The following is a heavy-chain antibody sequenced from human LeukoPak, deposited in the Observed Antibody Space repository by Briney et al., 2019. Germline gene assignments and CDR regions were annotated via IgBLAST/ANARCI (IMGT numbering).Heavy chain of an antibody. CDR1: GGSISSFH. CDR3: ARLRARGYYYYYGMDV. CDR2: IYYSGST. Sequence: SETLSLTCTVSGGSISSFHWSWIRQPPGKGLEWIGYIYYSGSTNYNPSLKSRVTISVDTSKNQFSLKLSSVTAADTAAYYCARLRARGYYYYYGMDVWGQGTTVTASS. V-gene: IGHV4-59*08. J-gene: IGHJ6*02.